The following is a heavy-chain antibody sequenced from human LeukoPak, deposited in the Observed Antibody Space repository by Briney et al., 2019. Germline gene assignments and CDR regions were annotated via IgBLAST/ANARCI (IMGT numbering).Heavy chain of an antibody. D-gene: IGHD3-10*01. CDR2: VYYSGST. J-gene: IGHJ6*02. V-gene: IGHV4-59*12. CDR1: GGSISSYY. CDR3: ARDASPRGYYYYGMDV. Sequence: ETLSLTCTVSGGSISSYYWSWIRQPPGKGLEWIGYVYYSGSTNYNPSLKSRVTISVDTSKNQFSLKLSSVTAADTAVYYCARDASPRGYYYYGMDVWGQGTTVTVSS.